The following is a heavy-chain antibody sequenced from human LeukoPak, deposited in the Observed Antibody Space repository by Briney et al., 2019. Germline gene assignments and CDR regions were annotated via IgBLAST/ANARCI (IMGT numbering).Heavy chain of an antibody. CDR1: GYTLTELS. CDR3: ARYCGGDCYSLDY. D-gene: IGHD2-21*02. J-gene: IGHJ4*02. V-gene: IGHV1-24*01. CDR2: VDPEDGET. Sequence: ASVKVSCKVSGYTLTELSMQGGRQAPGGGLEWMGGVDPEDGETIYAQKFQGRVTMTEDTSTDTAYMELSSLRSEDTAVYYCARYCGGDCYSLDYWGQGTLVTVSS.